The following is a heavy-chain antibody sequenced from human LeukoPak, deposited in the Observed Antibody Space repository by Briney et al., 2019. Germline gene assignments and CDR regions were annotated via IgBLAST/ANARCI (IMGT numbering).Heavy chain of an antibody. D-gene: IGHD2-2*01. J-gene: IGHJ4*02. CDR3: VRGYCSTARCPNFDY. V-gene: IGHV5-51*01. CDR2: IYPDDSET. Sequence: GESLKISCKASGYQFNKFWIGWVRQMPGKGLEWMGLIYPDDSETRYSPSFQGQATISADTSTSSAYLQWRSLKASDTAVYFCVRGYCSTARCPNFDYWGPGTLVTVSS. CDR1: GYQFNKFW.